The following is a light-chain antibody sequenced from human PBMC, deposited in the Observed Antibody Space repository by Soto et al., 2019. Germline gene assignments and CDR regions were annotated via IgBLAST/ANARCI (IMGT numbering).Light chain of an antibody. Sequence: EIVLTQSPGTLSLSPGERATLSCRASQSVSNSYLAWYQQKPGQAPRLLIYGASNRATGIPDRFSGSGSGTDLPLTISRLEPQDFTVYYFQQHGRSSPITFGQGTKVEIK. V-gene: IGKV3-20*01. CDR1: QSVSNSY. CDR2: GAS. CDR3: QQHGRSSPIT. J-gene: IGKJ1*01.